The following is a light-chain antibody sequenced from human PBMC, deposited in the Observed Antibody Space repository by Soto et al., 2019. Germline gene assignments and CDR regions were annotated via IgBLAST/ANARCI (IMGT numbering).Light chain of an antibody. CDR2: GAS. J-gene: IGKJ1*01. V-gene: IGKV3-20*01. CDR3: QQYGDSPPAWT. CDR1: QSVSRNF. Sequence: EIVLTQSPGTLSLSPGERATLSCRASQSVSRNFLAWFQQKPGQAPRLLIYGASTRATGIPDRFSGSGSGTDFTLTISRLEPEDFAVDYCQQYGDSPPAWTFGQGTKVEIK.